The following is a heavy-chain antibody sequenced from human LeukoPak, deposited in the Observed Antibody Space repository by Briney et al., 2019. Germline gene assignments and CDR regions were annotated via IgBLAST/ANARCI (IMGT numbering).Heavy chain of an antibody. CDR2: INPNSGGT. Sequence: ASVKVSCKASGYTFTDFYMHWVRQAPGQGLEWMGRINPNSGGTNYAQKFQGRVTMTRDTSISTAYMKLSRLRSDDTAVYYCARGNSYFDYWGQGTLVTVSS. CDR3: ARGNSYFDY. D-gene: IGHD2/OR15-2a*01. V-gene: IGHV1-2*06. J-gene: IGHJ4*02. CDR1: GYTFTDFY.